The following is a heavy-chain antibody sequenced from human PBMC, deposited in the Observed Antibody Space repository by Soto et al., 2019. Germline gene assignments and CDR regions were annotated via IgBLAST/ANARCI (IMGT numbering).Heavy chain of an antibody. V-gene: IGHV1-69*13. CDR3: ARVTQDDYYYYYGMDV. CDR1: GGTFSSYA. Sequence: SVKVSCKASGGTFSSYAISWVRQAPGQGLEWMGGIIPIFGTANYAQKFQGRVTITADESTSTAYMELSSLRSEDTAVYYCARVTQDDYYYYYGMDVWGQGTTVTVSS. D-gene: IGHD1-20*01. J-gene: IGHJ6*02. CDR2: IIPIFGTA.